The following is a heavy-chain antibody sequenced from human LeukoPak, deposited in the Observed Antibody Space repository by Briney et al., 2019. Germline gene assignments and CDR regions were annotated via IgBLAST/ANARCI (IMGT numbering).Heavy chain of an antibody. CDR1: GFTFDDYA. D-gene: IGHD6-19*01. V-gene: IGHV3-9*01. Sequence: GRSLRLSCAASGFTFDDYAMHWVRQAPGKGLEWVSGISWNSGSIGYADSVKGRFTISRDNAKNSLYLQMNSLRAEDTALYFCAKGPGIAVAGAIDYWGLGTLVTVSS. CDR3: AKGPGIAVAGAIDY. J-gene: IGHJ4*02. CDR2: ISWNSGSI.